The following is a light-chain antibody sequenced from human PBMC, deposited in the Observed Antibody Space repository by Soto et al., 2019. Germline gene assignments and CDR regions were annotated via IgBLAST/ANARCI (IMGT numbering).Light chain of an antibody. Sequence: DIVLTQSPGTLSLSTGERATLSCRASQSVASNALAWYQQKGGQAPRLVLNDASSRATGIPDRFSGGGSGTDLTLTISRLEPEDFALYYCHQYGSSPGTFGQGTRLE. CDR3: HQYGSSPGT. J-gene: IGKJ5*01. CDR2: DAS. V-gene: IGKV3-20*01. CDR1: QSVASNA.